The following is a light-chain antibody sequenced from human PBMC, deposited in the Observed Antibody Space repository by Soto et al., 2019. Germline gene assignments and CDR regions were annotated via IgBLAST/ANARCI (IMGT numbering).Light chain of an antibody. V-gene: IGLV1-51*01. CDR3: GAWDSSLNVYL. Sequence: QSALAQPPSVSAAPGQKIFISCSVSSANIGNYYVSWYHQLPGTAPNLLIYDNTKRPSGIPDRFSGSKSGTSATLAITGLQTGDEGHYSCGAWDSSLNVYLFGGGTKVTVL. CDR1: SANIGNYY. J-gene: IGLJ1*01. CDR2: DNT.